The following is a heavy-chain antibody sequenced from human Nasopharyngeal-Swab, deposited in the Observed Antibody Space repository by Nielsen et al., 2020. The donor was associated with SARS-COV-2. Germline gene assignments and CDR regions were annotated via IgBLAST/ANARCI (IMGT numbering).Heavy chain of an antibody. J-gene: IGHJ3*02. Sequence: GESLKISCAASGFTVSSNYMSWVRQAPGKGLEWVSVIYSGGSTYYADSVKGRFTISRDNSKNTLYLQMNSLRAEDTAVYYCARRNSEGGMADAFEIWGQGTMVTVSS. V-gene: IGHV3-53*01. CDR2: IYSGGST. CDR3: ARRNSEGGMADAFEI. D-gene: IGHD2/OR15-2a*01. CDR1: GFTVSSNY.